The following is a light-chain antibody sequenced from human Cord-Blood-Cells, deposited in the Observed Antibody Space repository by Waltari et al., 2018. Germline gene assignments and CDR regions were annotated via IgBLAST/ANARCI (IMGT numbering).Light chain of an antibody. CDR3: SSYTSSSTVV. J-gene: IGLJ2*01. CDR2: DVS. CDR1: SSDAGGYNY. Sequence: QSALTQPASVSGSPGQSITISCTGTSSDAGGYNYVSWYQQHPGKAPKLMIYDVSNRPSGLSNRFSGSKSGNTASLTISGLQAEDEADYYCSSYTSSSTVVFGGGTKLTVL. V-gene: IGLV2-14*01.